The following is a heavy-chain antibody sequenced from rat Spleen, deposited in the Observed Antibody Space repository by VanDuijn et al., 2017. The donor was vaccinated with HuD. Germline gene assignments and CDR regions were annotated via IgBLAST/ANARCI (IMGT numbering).Heavy chain of an antibody. CDR1: GFTLSRYH. CDR2: VWSDGDT. Sequence: QVQLKESGPGLVQPSQTLSLICTVSGFTLSRYHVHWVRQPPGKGLEWMGVVWSDGDTSYNAALKSRLSISRDTSKSQVFLKMSSLQTEDTATYYCARAGSAAISLCNWFAYWGQGTLVTVSS. CDR3: ARAGSAAISLCNWFAY. J-gene: IGHJ3*01. V-gene: IGHV2-32*01. D-gene: IGHD1-2*01.